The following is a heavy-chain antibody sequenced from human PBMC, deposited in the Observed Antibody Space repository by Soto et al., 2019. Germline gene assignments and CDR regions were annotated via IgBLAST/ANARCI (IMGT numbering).Heavy chain of an antibody. J-gene: IGHJ4*02. CDR2: MMSDGSKK. D-gene: IGHD3-3*01. CDR3: TRGDLYSRSGSAAPYFDY. V-gene: IGHV3-30-3*01. Sequence: QVQLVESGGDVVQPGRSLRLSCTASGFTFSRYAIHWVRQAPAKGLEWVAVMMSDGSKKYYADSVKGRFTFSRDNSKNALYVKMNSLRIDDTAVYYCTRGDLYSRSGSAAPYFDYWGQGTLVTVSS. CDR1: GFTFSRYA.